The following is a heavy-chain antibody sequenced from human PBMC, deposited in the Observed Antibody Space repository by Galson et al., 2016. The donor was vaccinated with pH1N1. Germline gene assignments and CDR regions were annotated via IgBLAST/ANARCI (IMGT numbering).Heavy chain of an antibody. J-gene: IGHJ4*03. D-gene: IGHD2-21*02. CDR3: ARLAHCSGDCYSMGPWGYFDF. CDR2: IYPGDSDP. Sequence: QSGAEVKKPGESLKISCKGSGGTFISHRIAWVRQKPGNGLEWMGIIYPGDSDPRYSPSFEGQVTISADKSSSTAYLRWSSLKAADTAMYYCARLAHCSGDCYSMGPWGYFDFWGQGTLGTVSA. CDR1: GGTFISHR. V-gene: IGHV5-51*01.